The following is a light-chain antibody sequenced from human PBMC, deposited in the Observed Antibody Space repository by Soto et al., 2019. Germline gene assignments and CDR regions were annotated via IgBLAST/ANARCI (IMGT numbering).Light chain of an antibody. Sequence: DIQMTQSPSTLSASVGDRVTITCRASQSISSWLAWYQQKPGKAPKLLIYKASSLESGVPSRCSGSGSGTEFTLTISSLHPDDFATYYCQQYNSYPYTFGQGIKLEIK. CDR2: KAS. V-gene: IGKV1-5*03. J-gene: IGKJ2*01. CDR3: QQYNSYPYT. CDR1: QSISSW.